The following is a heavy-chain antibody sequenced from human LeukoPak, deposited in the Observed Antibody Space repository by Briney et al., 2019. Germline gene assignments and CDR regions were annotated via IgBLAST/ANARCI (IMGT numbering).Heavy chain of an antibody. V-gene: IGHV3-30*02. CDR3: AKGLGDYDDFRLGY. J-gene: IGHJ4*02. D-gene: IGHD4-17*01. Sequence: GGTLRLSCAASVFTFSTYGFHWVRQAPGKGLEWVAFIPSDGSDNYYANSVKGRFTISRDNSKNTLYLQMNSLRSEDTAVYYCAKGLGDYDDFRLGYWGQGALVTVSS. CDR1: VFTFSTYG. CDR2: IPSDGSDN.